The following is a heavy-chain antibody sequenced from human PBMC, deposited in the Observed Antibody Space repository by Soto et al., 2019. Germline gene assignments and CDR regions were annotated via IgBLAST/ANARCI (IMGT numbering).Heavy chain of an antibody. J-gene: IGHJ6*03. CDR3: VRDFGRYFRSGYMDV. CDR2: INEDSSYI. CDR1: GFTFSSYS. D-gene: IGHD3-9*01. Sequence: EVHLVESGGGLVKPGGSLRLSCAASGFTFSSYSMNLVRQAPGKGLEWVSSINEDSSYIYYAHSLRGRFTISRDNAKDSLYLQMNYLRAEDTAVYYCVRDFGRYFRSGYMDVWGDGATVTVSS. V-gene: IGHV3-21*01.